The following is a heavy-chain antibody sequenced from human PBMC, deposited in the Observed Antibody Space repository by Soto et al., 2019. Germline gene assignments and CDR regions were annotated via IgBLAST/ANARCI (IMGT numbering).Heavy chain of an antibody. CDR1: GYTFTGYY. CDR3: ARDTGTIFGVVTMAYYGMDV. Sequence: ASVKVSWKASGYTFTGYYMHWVRQAPGQGLEWMGWINPNSGGTNYAQKFQGRVTMTRDTSISTAYMELSRLRSDDTAVYYCARDTGTIFGVVTMAYYGMDVWGQGTTVTVS. J-gene: IGHJ6*02. V-gene: IGHV1-2*02. CDR2: INPNSGGT. D-gene: IGHD3-3*01.